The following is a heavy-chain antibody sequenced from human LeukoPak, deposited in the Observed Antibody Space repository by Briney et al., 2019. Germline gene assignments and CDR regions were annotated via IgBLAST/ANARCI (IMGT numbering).Heavy chain of an antibody. CDR2: ISASGHST. CDR1: GFTFSIYA. J-gene: IGHJ5*02. CDR3: AKGAPQTRHGWFDP. Sequence: GGSLRLSCAASGFTFSIYAMSWVRQAPGKGLEWVSGISASGHSTYYADSVKGRFTISRDNSKNTLYVQMNSLRAEDTAVYHCAKGAPQTRHGWFDPWGQGTLVTVSS. V-gene: IGHV3-23*01.